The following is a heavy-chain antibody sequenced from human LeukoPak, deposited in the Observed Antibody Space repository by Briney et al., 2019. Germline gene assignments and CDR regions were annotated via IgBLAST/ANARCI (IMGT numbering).Heavy chain of an antibody. CDR2: ISSSSSYI. V-gene: IGHV3-21*01. CDR3: ARERGTSSERYYYYYYGMDV. CDR1: GFTFSSYS. Sequence: GGSLRLSCAASGFTFSSYSMNWVRQAPGKGLEWVSSISSSSSYIHYADSVKGRFTISRDNAKNSLYLQMNSLRAEDTAVYYCARERGTSSERYYYYYYGMDVWGKGTTVTVSS. J-gene: IGHJ6*04. D-gene: IGHD6-19*01.